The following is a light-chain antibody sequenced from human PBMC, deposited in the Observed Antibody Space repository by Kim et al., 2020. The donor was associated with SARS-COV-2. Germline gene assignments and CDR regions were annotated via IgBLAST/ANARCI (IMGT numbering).Light chain of an antibody. Sequence: DIVMTQSPDSLAVSLGERATINCKSSQSVLYKSNNKNYLAWYQQKPGQAPKLLIYWASTRESGVPDRFSGSGSGTDFTLAINSLQAEDVAVYYCQQYYSTPRTFGQGTKVDIK. CDR2: WAS. CDR3: QQYYSTPRT. CDR1: QSVLYKSNNKNY. J-gene: IGKJ1*01. V-gene: IGKV4-1*01.